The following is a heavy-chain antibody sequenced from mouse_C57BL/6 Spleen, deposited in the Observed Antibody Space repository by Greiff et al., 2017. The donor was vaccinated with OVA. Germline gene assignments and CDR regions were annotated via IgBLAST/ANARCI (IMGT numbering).Heavy chain of an antibody. CDR3: ARSSSYYGYLFAY. CDR1: GYSITSGYY. CDR2: ISYDGSN. J-gene: IGHJ2*01. V-gene: IGHV3-6*01. Sequence: EVQLQQSGPGLVKPSQSLSLTCSVTGYSITSGYYWNWIRQFPGNKLEWMGYISYDGSNNYNPSLKNRLSITRDTSKNQFFLKLTFVTTEDPATYYCARSSSYYGYLFAYWGQGTPLTVSS. D-gene: IGHD2-9*01.